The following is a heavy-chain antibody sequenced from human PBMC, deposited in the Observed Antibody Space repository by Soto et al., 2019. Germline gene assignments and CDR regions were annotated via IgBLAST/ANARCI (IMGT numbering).Heavy chain of an antibody. J-gene: IGHJ4*02. CDR3: ARDLPPVDY. Sequence: QIQLVQSGAEVKKPGASVKVSCKESGYTFSSYHITWVRQAPGQGLEWMGWISAYNGNTNYAQNLQGRVTMTTDPSTRTAYMEMRSLRSDDTAVYYCARDLPPVDYWGQGTLVTVSS. V-gene: IGHV1-18*01. CDR1: GYTFSSYH. CDR2: ISAYNGNT.